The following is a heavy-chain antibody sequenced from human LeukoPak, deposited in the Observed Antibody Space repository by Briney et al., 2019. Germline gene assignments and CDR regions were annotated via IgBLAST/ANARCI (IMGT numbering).Heavy chain of an antibody. V-gene: IGHV1-8*01. CDR2: MNPNSGNT. D-gene: IGHD6-19*01. J-gene: IGHJ4*02. CDR1: GYTFTSYD. Sequence: ASVKVSCKASGYTFTSYDINWVRQATGQGLEWMGWMNPNSGNTGYAQKLQGRVTMTTDTSTSTAYMELRSLRSDDTAVYYCARETLDIAVAGTRFDYWGQGTLVTVSS. CDR3: ARETLDIAVAGTRFDY.